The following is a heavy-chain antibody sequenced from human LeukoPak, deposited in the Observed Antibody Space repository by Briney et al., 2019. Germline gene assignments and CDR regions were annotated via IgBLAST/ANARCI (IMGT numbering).Heavy chain of an antibody. CDR3: ARVGEGRYYQYYYMDV. J-gene: IGHJ6*03. CDR2: ISKNGGNT. V-gene: IGHV3-64*01. D-gene: IGHD1-26*01. Sequence: GRSLRLSYAASGFTPSSYAMHWVRQAPGKGLEYVSAISKNGGNTYYANSVKVRFSTSRDNPKNTLYLQMDSLRTEDMAVYYCARVGEGRYYQYYYMDVWGKGTTVTASS. CDR1: GFTPSSYA.